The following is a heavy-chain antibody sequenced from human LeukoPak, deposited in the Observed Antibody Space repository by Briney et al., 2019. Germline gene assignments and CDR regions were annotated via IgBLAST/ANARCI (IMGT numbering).Heavy chain of an antibody. V-gene: IGHV1-8*01. CDR1: GYTFTSYD. Sequence: ASVKVSCKASGYTFTSYDFNWVRQATGQRPEWMGWMSPNSGDTGYAQKFQDRVTMTRNTSISTAYMELSSLRSDDTAVYYCARNDYGGHDAFDIWGQGTMVTASS. CDR2: MSPNSGDT. J-gene: IGHJ3*02. CDR3: ARNDYGGHDAFDI. D-gene: IGHD4-17*01.